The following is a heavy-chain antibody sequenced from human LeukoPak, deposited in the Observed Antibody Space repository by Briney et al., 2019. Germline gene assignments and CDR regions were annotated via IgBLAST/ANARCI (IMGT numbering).Heavy chain of an antibody. J-gene: IGHJ1*01. V-gene: IGHV1-18*01. CDR1: GYTLISYS. Sequence: GASVKVSYKASGYTLISYSISWVRQAPGQGLEWMGWISAYNGHTNYAQKLQGRVTMTTGTSTSTAYMELRSLRPDDTAVYYCARGDCSSDTCYLPEYFQHWGQGTLVTVSS. CDR3: ARGDCSSDTCYLPEYFQH. CDR2: ISAYNGHT. D-gene: IGHD2-15*01.